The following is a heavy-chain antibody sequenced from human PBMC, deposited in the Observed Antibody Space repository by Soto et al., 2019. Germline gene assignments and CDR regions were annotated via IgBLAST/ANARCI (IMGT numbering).Heavy chain of an antibody. D-gene: IGHD3-10*01. CDR3: ARDYGPRSGSYYGVDY. CDR2: IYYSGST. V-gene: IGHV4-59*01. J-gene: IGHJ4*02. CDR1: GGSISSYY. Sequence: PSETLSLTCTVSGGSISSYYWSWIRQPPGKGLEWIGYIYYSGSTNYNPSLKSRVTISVDTSKNQFSLKLSSVTAADTAVYYCARDYGPRSGSYYGVDYWGQGTLVTVSS.